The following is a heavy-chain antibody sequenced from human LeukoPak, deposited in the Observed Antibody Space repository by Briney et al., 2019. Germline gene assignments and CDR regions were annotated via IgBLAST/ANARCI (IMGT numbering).Heavy chain of an antibody. V-gene: IGHV3-30*04. Sequence: PGGPLRLSCATSGCTFRMSGVHWVRQAPRKGLEWVALMSSDGIKSYYADSVKGRFTVSRDTSKDIVYLQMNSLSADDTGIYYCAKDHAGSGRAFEYWGQGTLLTVSS. D-gene: IGHD3-10*01. CDR3: AKDHAGSGRAFEY. J-gene: IGHJ4*02. CDR2: MSSDGIKS. CDR1: GCTFRMSG.